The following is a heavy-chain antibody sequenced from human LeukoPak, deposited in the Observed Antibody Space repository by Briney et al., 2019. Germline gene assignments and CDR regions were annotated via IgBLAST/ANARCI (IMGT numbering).Heavy chain of an antibody. V-gene: IGHV3-74*01. J-gene: IGHJ4*02. D-gene: IGHD5-18*01. CDR1: GFTFKTYW. CDR3: AKATQIQLWFLDY. Sequence: GGSLRLSCAASGFTFKTYWMHWVRQAPGRGPVWVSRISSDGSNTRYADSVKGRFTVSRDNAKNTLYLQMNSLRAEDTAVYYCAKATQIQLWFLDYWGQGTLVTVSS. CDR2: ISSDGSNT.